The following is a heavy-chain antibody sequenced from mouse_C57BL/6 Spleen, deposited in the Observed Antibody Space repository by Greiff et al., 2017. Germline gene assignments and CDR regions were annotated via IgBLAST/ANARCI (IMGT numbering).Heavy chain of an antibody. Sequence: EVKLEESGEGLVKPGGSLKLSCAASGFTFSSYAMSWVRQTPEKRLEWVAYISSGGDYIYYADTVKGRFTISRDNARNTLYLQMSRLKSEDTAMYYCTRDSDYDGPWFAYWGQGTLVTVSA. V-gene: IGHV5-9-1*02. CDR3: TRDSDYDGPWFAY. J-gene: IGHJ3*01. CDR1: GFTFSSYA. D-gene: IGHD2-4*01. CDR2: ISSGGDYI.